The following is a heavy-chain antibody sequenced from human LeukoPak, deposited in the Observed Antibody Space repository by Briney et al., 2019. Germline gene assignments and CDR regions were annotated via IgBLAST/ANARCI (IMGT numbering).Heavy chain of an antibody. Sequence: GGSLRLSCAAFGFTFSSYRMNWVRQAPGKGLEWVSSISSSSYIYYADSVKGRFTISRDNAKNSLYLQMNSLRAEDTAVYYCARHVVAVGFDYWGQGTLVTVSS. J-gene: IGHJ4*02. CDR2: ISSSSYI. V-gene: IGHV3-21*01. D-gene: IGHD3-22*01. CDR3: ARHVVAVGFDY. CDR1: GFTFSSYR.